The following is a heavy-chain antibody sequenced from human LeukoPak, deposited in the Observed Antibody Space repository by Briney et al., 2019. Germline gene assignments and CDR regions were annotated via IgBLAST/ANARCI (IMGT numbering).Heavy chain of an antibody. CDR3: ANSYYDSSGYYFDY. J-gene: IGHJ4*02. CDR2: ISYDGSNK. D-gene: IGHD3-22*01. V-gene: IGHV3-30*18. CDR1: GFTFSSYG. Sequence: GGSLRLSCAASGFTFSSYGMHWVRQAPGKGLEWVAVISYDGSNKYYADSVKGRFTISRDNSKNTLYLQMDSLRAEDTAVYYCANSYYDSSGYYFDYWGQGTLVTVSS.